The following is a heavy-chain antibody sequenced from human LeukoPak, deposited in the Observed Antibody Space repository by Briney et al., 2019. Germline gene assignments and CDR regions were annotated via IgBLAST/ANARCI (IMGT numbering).Heavy chain of an antibody. CDR2: ISVGSGHT. D-gene: IGHD6-19*01. V-gene: IGHV1-58*02. CDR3: AADHQFSGWESAYGMDV. J-gene: IGHJ6*02. Sequence: SVKVSCKASGFSFTTSAMQWVRQARGQRVEWIGWISVGSGHTRYAQKFQERITITRDMSTSTAYMQLSSLRSEDTAVYYCAADHQFSGWESAYGMDVWGQGTTVTVSS. CDR1: GFSFTTSA.